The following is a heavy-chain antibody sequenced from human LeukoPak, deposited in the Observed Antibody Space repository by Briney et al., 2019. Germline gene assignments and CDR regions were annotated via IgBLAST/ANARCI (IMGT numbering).Heavy chain of an antibody. V-gene: IGHV3-30*02. J-gene: IGHJ6*03. CDR3: AKDQRIAARPGKVAFYYYYMDV. Sequence: PGGSLRLSCAASGFTFSSYGMHWVRQAPGKGLEWVAFIRYDGSNKYYADSVKGRFTISRDNSKNTLYLQMNSLRAEDTAVYYCAKDQRIAARPGKVAFYYYYMDVWGKGTTVTVSS. CDR2: IRYDGSNK. CDR1: GFTFSSYG. D-gene: IGHD6-6*01.